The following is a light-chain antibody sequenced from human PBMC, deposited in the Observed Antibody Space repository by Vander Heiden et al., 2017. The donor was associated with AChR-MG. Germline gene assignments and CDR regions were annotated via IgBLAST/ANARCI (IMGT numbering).Light chain of an antibody. CDR3: SSYTSSSTV. CDR2: DVS. J-gene: IGLJ2*01. CDR1: SSYVSGYHY. Sequence: QSALTSPASVSGSPGQSTTSVCTRHSSYVSGYHYVSWYQQHPGKAPKRMIFDVSNGPSVVSNRFSGCKSGNTASLTISGLQAEDEADYYCSSYTSSSTVFGGGTKLTVL. V-gene: IGLV2-14*03.